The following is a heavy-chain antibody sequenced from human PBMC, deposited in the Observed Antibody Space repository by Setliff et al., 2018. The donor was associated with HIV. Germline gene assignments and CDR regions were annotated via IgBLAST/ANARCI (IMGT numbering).Heavy chain of an antibody. Sequence: PGGSLRLSCAASGFTFSSYSMNWVRQAPGKGLEWVSSVSSSSRYIYHADSVQGRLTISRDNAKNSLYLQMNSLRAEDTDVYYCARSGDGDYYYYMDVWGKGTTVTVSS. CDR3: ARSGDGDYYYYMDV. V-gene: IGHV3-21*01. J-gene: IGHJ6*03. D-gene: IGHD7-27*01. CDR1: GFTFSSYS. CDR2: VSSSSRYI.